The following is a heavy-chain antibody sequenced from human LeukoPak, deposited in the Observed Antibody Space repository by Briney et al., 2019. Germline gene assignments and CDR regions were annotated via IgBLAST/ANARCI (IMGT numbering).Heavy chain of an antibody. Sequence: SETLSLTCTVSGGSISSYYWSWIRQPPGKGLEWIGYIYYSGSTNYNPSLKSRVTISVDTSKNQFSLKLSSVTAADTAVYYCASIAAAGSKYFQHWGQGTLVTVSS. J-gene: IGHJ1*01. CDR1: GGSISSYY. D-gene: IGHD6-13*01. CDR2: IYYSGST. V-gene: IGHV4-59*01. CDR3: ASIAAAGSKYFQH.